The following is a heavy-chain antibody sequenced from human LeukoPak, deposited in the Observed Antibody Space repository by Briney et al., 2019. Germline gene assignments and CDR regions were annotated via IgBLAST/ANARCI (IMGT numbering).Heavy chain of an antibody. D-gene: IGHD5-24*01. CDR1: GGSISSYY. J-gene: IGHJ4*02. V-gene: IGHV4-59*01. Sequence: SETLSLTCTVSGGSISSYYWSWIRQPPGKGMEWIGYVFYSGSTKYNPSLKSRVTISVDTSKNQFSLKLSSVTAADTAVYYCARIGDGYNYYYFDSWGQGTLVTVSS. CDR2: VFYSGST. CDR3: ARIGDGYNYYYFDS.